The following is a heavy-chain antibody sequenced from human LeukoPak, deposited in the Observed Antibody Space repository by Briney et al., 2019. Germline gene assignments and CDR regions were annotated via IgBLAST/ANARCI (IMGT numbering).Heavy chain of an antibody. V-gene: IGHV5-51*01. D-gene: IGHD2-21*02. J-gene: IGHJ4*02. Sequence: GESLEISCKGSGYSFTSYWIAWVRQLPGKGLEGMGIIYPGDSDTRYSPSFQGQVTISADKSISTAYLQWSSLKASDTAMYYCARPCCHSPYEPFDYWGQGTLVTVSS. CDR1: GYSFTSYW. CDR3: ARPCCHSPYEPFDY. CDR2: IYPGDSDT.